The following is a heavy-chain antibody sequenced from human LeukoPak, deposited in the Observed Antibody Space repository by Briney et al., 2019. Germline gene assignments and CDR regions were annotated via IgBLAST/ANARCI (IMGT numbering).Heavy chain of an antibody. Sequence: GGSLRLSCVASGFTFSNHGMHCVRQATGKGLEWVSAIGTAGKTYYADSVKGRFTISRENAKNSLYLQLNSLRAGDTAVYYCAREGFGEFADIWGQGTMVTVSS. CDR1: GFTFSNHG. CDR3: AREGFGEFADI. CDR2: IGTAGKT. D-gene: IGHD3-10*01. V-gene: IGHV3-13*01. J-gene: IGHJ3*02.